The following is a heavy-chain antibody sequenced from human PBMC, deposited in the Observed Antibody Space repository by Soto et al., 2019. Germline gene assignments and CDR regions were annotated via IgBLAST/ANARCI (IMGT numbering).Heavy chain of an antibody. CDR2: IIPIFGTA. Sequence: ASVKVSCKASGGTFSSYAISWVRQAPGQGLEWMGGIIPIFGTANYAQKFQGRVTITADESTSTAYMELSSLRSEDTAVYYCARDRVFYDSSGEKTPPSPWGQGTLVTVS. J-gene: IGHJ5*02. V-gene: IGHV1-69*13. CDR1: GGTFSSYA. CDR3: ARDRVFYDSSGEKTPPSP. D-gene: IGHD3-22*01.